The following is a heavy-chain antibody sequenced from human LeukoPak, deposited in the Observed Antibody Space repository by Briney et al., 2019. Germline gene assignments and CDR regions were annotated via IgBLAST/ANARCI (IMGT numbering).Heavy chain of an antibody. CDR3: ARDLHVLLWFGELDY. V-gene: IGHV3-21*01. Sequence: PGGSLRLSCAASGFTFSNYWMHWVRQAPGKGLEWVSSISSSSSYIYYADSVKGRFTISRDNAKNSLYLQMNSLRAEDTAVYYCARDLHVLLWFGELDYWGQGTLVTVSS. CDR1: GFTFSNYW. CDR2: ISSSSSYI. D-gene: IGHD3-10*01. J-gene: IGHJ4*02.